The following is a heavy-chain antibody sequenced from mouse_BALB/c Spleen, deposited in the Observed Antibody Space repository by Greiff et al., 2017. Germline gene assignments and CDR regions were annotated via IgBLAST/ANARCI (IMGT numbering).Heavy chain of an antibody. Sequence: VHLVESGPGLVAPSQSLSITCTVSGFSLTSYGVHWVRQPPGKGLEWLGVIWAGGSTNYNSALMSRLSISKDNSKSQVFLKMNSLQTDDTAMYYCARGPLGHAMDYWGQGTSVTVAA. CDR3: ARGPLGHAMDY. D-gene: IGHD4-1*01. CDR1: GFSLTSYG. CDR2: IWAGGST. J-gene: IGHJ4*01. V-gene: IGHV2-9*02.